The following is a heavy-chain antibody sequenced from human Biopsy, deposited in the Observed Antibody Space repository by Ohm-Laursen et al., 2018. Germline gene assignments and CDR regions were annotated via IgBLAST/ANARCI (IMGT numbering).Heavy chain of an antibody. CDR1: GGSIYNFF. V-gene: IGHV4-59*08. CDR3: ASMPAAIHEPNYSYYGMHV. CDR2: IYYSGSI. Sequence: PSQTLSLTCTVSGGSIYNFFWSWIRQPPGKGLEWIGYIYYSGSINYNPSLKSRVTISLDTSKNQFSLKLSSVTAADTAVYYCASMPAAIHEPNYSYYGMHVWGQGTTVTVSS. J-gene: IGHJ6*02. D-gene: IGHD2-2*02.